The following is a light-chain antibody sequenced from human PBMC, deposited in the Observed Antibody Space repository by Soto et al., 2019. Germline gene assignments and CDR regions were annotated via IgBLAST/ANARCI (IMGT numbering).Light chain of an antibody. CDR2: GAS. CDR1: QIISST. J-gene: IGKJ5*01. V-gene: IGKV3-15*01. CDR3: QQSNIWHPYT. Sequence: EIVMTQSPATRSVSPGERGPLYCKAIQIISSTLAWYQQKPGKPPMVLIYGASTRATGIPARFSGSGSGTEFTLTISGLQSEDFALYYCQQSNIWHPYTFGQGTRLDIK.